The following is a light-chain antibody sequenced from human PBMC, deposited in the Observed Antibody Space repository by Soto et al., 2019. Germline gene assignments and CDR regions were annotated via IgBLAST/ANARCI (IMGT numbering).Light chain of an antibody. CDR3: HQYGISPPT. V-gene: IGKV3-20*01. CDR1: QSVSSSD. Sequence: EVVLTQSPGTLSLSAGERATLSCRASQSVSSSDLAWYQQKPGQAPRLLISGASNRATGTPDRFSGSGSGTDFTLTITSLEPEDFAVFYCHQYGISPPTFGQGTKVDI. J-gene: IGKJ1*01. CDR2: GAS.